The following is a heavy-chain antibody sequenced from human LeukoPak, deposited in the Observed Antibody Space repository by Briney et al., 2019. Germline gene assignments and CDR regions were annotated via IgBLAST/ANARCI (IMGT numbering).Heavy chain of an antibody. J-gene: IGHJ4*02. CDR1: GGSISGYY. D-gene: IGHD5-18*01. CDR2: INHSGST. Sequence: SETLSLTCTVSGGSISGYYWSWIRQPPGKGLEWIGEINHSGSTNYNPSLKSRVTISVDTSKNQFSLKLSSVTAADTAVYYCARLVDTAMDYDYWGQGTLVTVSS. V-gene: IGHV4-34*01. CDR3: ARLVDTAMDYDY.